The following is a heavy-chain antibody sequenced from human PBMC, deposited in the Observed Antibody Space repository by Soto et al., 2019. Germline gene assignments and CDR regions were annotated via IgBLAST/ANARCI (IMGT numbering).Heavy chain of an antibody. D-gene: IGHD2-2*01. CDR2: ISISGTYI. CDR1: GFTFSIYT. Sequence: GGSLRLSCAASGFTFSIYTMNWVRQAPGKGLEWVSSISISGTYIYYAGSVKGRFTISRDNSKNSLYLQMNSLTAEDTAVYYCAREGCISTSCYEPYFFDYWGQGTLVTVSS. J-gene: IGHJ4*02. V-gene: IGHV3-21*01. CDR3: AREGCISTSCYEPYFFDY.